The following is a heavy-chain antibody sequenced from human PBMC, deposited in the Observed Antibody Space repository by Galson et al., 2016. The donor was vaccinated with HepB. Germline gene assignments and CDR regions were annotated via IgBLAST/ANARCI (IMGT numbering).Heavy chain of an antibody. D-gene: IGHD3-10*01. Sequence: SLRLSCAASGFTFINAWMNWVRQAPGKGLEWVGRIKSKTDGGTTDYAAPVKGRFTISRDDSKNTLYLQMNSLKTEDTAVYYCTSDRLLRFGELDPYYYYYVMDVWGQGTTVTVSS. CDR3: TSDRLLRFGELDPYYYYYVMDV. J-gene: IGHJ6*02. CDR1: GFTFINAW. V-gene: IGHV3-15*07. CDR2: IKSKTDGGTT.